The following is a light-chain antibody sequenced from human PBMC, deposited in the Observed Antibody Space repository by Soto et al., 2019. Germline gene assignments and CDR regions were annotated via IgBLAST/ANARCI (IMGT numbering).Light chain of an antibody. J-gene: IGKJ1*01. CDR3: QQSYNSPQT. CDR1: QGIRND. V-gene: IGKV1-17*01. Sequence: IQMTRSPSSVSESVGERVTITGGASQGIRNDLGWYQQKPGKAPNRLIYAAYSLQSGVPSRFSGSGSGTEFTLTISTLQPEDFATYYCQQSYNSPQTLGKGTKVDI. CDR2: AAY.